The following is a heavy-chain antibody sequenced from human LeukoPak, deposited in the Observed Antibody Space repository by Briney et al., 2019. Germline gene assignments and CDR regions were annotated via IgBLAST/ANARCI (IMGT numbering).Heavy chain of an antibody. CDR3: ARDRGFGGPQGDNWFDP. CDR1: GFTFSSSC. CDR2: VYSDGGA. J-gene: IGHJ5*02. Sequence: PGGSLRLSCAASGFTFSSSCMSWVRQAPGKGLEWVSVVYSDGGAKYADSVKDRFNISRDNSKNMLYLEMNSLRVEDTAVYYCARDRGFGGPQGDNWFDPWGQGTLATVSS. V-gene: IGHV3-53*01. D-gene: IGHD3-16*01.